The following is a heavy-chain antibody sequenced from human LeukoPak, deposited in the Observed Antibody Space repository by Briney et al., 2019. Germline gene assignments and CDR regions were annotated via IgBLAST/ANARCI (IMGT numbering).Heavy chain of an antibody. Sequence: GGSLRLSCVATGFTFKDYGMHWVRHPPGKGLEWVSSINWNGGGTDYADSVKGRFTISRDNAKNSLYLQLSSLRPEDTALYYCAKHMRATNTYSFFGLDVWGQGTTVTVSS. CDR2: INWNGGGT. CDR1: GFTFKDYG. V-gene: IGHV3-9*01. D-gene: IGHD1-26*01. J-gene: IGHJ6*02. CDR3: AKHMRATNTYSFFGLDV.